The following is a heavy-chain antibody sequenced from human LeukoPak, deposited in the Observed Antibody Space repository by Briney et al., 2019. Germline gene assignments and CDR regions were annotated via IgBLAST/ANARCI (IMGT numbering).Heavy chain of an antibody. V-gene: IGHV3-9*01. CDR3: AKDLGPGSMATSPGFDY. CDR2: ISWNSGSI. J-gene: IGHJ4*02. Sequence: PGGSLRLSCAASGFTFDDYAMHWVRQAPGKGLEWVSGISWNSGSIGYADSVKGRFTISRDNAKTSLYLQMNSLRAEDTALYYCAKDLGPGSMATSPGFDYRRQGTLVTVSS. CDR1: GFTFDDYA. D-gene: IGHD5-24*01.